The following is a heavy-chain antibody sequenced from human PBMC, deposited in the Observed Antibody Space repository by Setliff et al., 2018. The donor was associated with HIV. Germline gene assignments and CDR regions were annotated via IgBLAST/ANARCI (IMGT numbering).Heavy chain of an antibody. D-gene: IGHD4-17*01. CDR1: GGSISSGGYY. Sequence: SETLSLTCTVSGGSISSGGYYWSWIRQHPGKGLEWIGHIYYSGSTYYNPSLKSRVTISVDTSKNQFSLKLSSVTAADTAVYYCASGAYGDYARFDSWGQGTLVTVSS. V-gene: IGHV4-31*03. CDR2: IYYSGST. J-gene: IGHJ4*02. CDR3: ASGAYGDYARFDS.